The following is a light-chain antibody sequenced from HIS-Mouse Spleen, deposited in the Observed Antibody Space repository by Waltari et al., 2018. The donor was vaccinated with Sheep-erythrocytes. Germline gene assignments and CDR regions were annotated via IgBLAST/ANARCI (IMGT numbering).Light chain of an antibody. V-gene: IGLV2-11*01. CDR2: DVS. Sequence: QSALTQPRSVSGSPGQSVTISCTGTSSDVGGYNYVPWYQQYPGNAPKLMIYDVSKRPSWVPDRVSGSKAGNTASLTISGRQAEDEADYYCCSYAGSYNHVFATGTKVTVL. CDR1: SSDVGGYNY. CDR3: CSYAGSYNHV. J-gene: IGLJ1*01.